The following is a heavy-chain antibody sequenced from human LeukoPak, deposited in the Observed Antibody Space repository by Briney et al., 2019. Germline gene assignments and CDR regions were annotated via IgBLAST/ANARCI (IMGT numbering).Heavy chain of an antibody. CDR3: VRDFRSADY. V-gene: IGHV3-74*01. J-gene: IGHJ4*02. Sequence: GGSLRLSCAVSGFTFSDHHMDWVRQAPGKGPMWVSRICPDGTVTNYADSVKARFIISRDNARNTVYLQMNSLRVEDTAVYYCVRDFRSADYWGQGTLVTVSS. CDR2: ICPDGTVT. CDR1: GFTFSDHH.